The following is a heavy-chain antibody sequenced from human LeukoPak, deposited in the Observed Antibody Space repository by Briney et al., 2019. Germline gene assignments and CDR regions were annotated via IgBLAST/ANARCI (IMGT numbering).Heavy chain of an antibody. D-gene: IGHD2-2*01. V-gene: IGHV4-4*09. Sequence: SETLSLTCTVSGSISSYYWSWIRQPPGKGLEWIGHIYTSGSTNYNPSLKSRVTISVDTSKNQFSLDLNSVTAADPAVYYCARQKCTSTSCLTKNAFDIWGQGTMVTVSS. CDR1: GSISSYY. J-gene: IGHJ3*02. CDR2: IYTSGST. CDR3: ARQKCTSTSCLTKNAFDI.